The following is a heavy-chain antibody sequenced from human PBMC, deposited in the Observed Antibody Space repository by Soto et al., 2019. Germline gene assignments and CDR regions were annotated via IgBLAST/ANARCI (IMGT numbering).Heavy chain of an antibody. D-gene: IGHD6-13*01. J-gene: IGHJ5*02. V-gene: IGHV4-31*03. CDR2: IYYSGNT. CDR1: GGSISSDDFY. Sequence: QVQLQESGPGLVKPSQTLSLTCTVSGGSISSDDFYWSWLRQHPGKGLEWIGYIYYSGNTYYNPSLKSRVTILVDTPKNQFSLKLSSVTAADTAVYYCARLSGSGQSWFDPWGQGTLVTVSS. CDR3: ARLSGSGQSWFDP.